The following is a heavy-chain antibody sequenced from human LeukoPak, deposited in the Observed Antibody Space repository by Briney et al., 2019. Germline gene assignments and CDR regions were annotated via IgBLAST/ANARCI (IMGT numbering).Heavy chain of an antibody. V-gene: IGHV4-38-2*02. Sequence: SETLSLTCTVSGYSISSGYYWGWIRQPPGKGLEWIGSIYHSGSTYYNPSLKSRVTISVDTSKNQFSLKLSSVTAADTAVYYCARERWLPDYWGQGTLVTVSS. D-gene: IGHD5-24*01. CDR1: GYSISSGYY. CDR2: IYHSGST. CDR3: ARERWLPDY. J-gene: IGHJ4*02.